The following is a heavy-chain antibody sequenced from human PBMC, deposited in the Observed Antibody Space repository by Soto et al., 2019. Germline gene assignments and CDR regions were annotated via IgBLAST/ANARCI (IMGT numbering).Heavy chain of an antibody. CDR2: ISDSGSNT. J-gene: IGHJ4*02. CDR3: ARDVGGSSLFDY. Sequence: EVQLLESGGGLVQPGGSLRLSCAGSGFTFSTYAMAWVRQAPGKALEWVSTISDSGSNTHYLDSVEGRFTISRDNSKSTVFLHMNSLRANTSAVSYCARDVGGSSLFDYWGQGTLVTVSS. CDR1: GFTFSTYA. D-gene: IGHD1-26*01. V-gene: IGHV3-23*01.